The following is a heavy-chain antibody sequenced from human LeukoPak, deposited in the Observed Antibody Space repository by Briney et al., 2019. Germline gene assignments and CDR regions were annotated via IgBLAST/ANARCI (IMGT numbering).Heavy chain of an antibody. Sequence: SVKVSCKASGGTFSSYAISWVRQAPGQGLEWMGRIIPILGIANYAQKFQGRVTITTDESTSTAYMELSSLRSEDTAVYYCARGSGVVGAIYFDYWGQGTLVTVSS. CDR3: ARGSGVVGAIYFDY. CDR2: IIPILGIA. V-gene: IGHV1-69*04. D-gene: IGHD1-26*01. CDR1: GGTFSSYA. J-gene: IGHJ4*02.